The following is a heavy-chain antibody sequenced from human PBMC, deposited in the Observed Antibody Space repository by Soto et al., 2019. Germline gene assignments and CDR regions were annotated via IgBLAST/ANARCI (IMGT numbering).Heavy chain of an antibody. Sequence: ASVKVCCKASGYTFTSYDINWVRQATGQGLYWMVWMNPNSSNTGYAQKFQGRVTMTRDTSISTAYMELSRLRSDDTAVYYCARARSDITIFGVVIPYYYGMDVWGQGTTVTVSS. V-gene: IGHV1-8*01. CDR3: ARARSDITIFGVVIPYYYGMDV. CDR2: MNPNSSNT. J-gene: IGHJ6*02. CDR1: GYTFTSYD. D-gene: IGHD3-3*01.